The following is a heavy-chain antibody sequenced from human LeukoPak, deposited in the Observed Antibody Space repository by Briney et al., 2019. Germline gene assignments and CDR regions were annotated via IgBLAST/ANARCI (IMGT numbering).Heavy chain of an antibody. J-gene: IGHJ6*03. CDR2: IYTSGST. CDR1: GGSISSYY. Sequence: PSETLSLTCTVSGGSISSYYWSWIRQPAGKGLEWIGRIYTSGSTNYNPSLKSRVTMAVDTSKNQFSLKLSSVTAADTAVYYCARITIFGVRHYYYYMDVWGKGTTVTVSS. V-gene: IGHV4-4*07. CDR3: ARITIFGVRHYYYYMDV. D-gene: IGHD3-3*01.